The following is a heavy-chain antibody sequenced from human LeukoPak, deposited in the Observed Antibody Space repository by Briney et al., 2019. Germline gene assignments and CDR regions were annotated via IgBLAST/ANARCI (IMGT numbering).Heavy chain of an antibody. V-gene: IGHV3-66*01. CDR2: LYSGGDT. D-gene: IGHD6-13*01. Sequence: PGGSLGLSCAASGFTVSSSYMSWVRQAPGKGLEWVSVLYSGGDTYYADSVKGRFAISRDNSKNTLYLQMNSLRAEDTAVYFCARDQGSSADYWGQGTLVAVSS. J-gene: IGHJ4*02. CDR1: GFTVSSSY. CDR3: ARDQGSSADY.